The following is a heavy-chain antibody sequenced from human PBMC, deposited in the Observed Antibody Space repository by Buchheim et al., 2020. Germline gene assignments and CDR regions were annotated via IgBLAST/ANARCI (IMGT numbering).Heavy chain of an antibody. CDR2: IYYTGGT. CDR3: ARHESHDLWGGSDWFDP. Sequence: QVQLQESGPRLVKPSETLSLTCSVSGGSISTSSYYWGWIRQPPGKGLEWIGTIYYTGGTFYNPSLNSRVTISVDTSKNQFSLKLSSVTAADTAVYYCARHESHDLWGGSDWFDPWGQGTL. J-gene: IGHJ5*02. D-gene: IGHD3-3*01. CDR1: GGSISTSSYY. V-gene: IGHV4-39*01.